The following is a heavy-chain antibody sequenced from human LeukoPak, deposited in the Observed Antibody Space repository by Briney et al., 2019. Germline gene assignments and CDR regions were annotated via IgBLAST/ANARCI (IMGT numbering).Heavy chain of an antibody. CDR3: ARALPLRSGYSYGYPSYYYYYGMDV. V-gene: IGHV4-34*01. D-gene: IGHD5-18*01. J-gene: IGHJ6*02. Sequence: SETLSLTCAVCGGSFSGYYWSWIRQPPGKGLEWIGEINHSGSTNYNPSLKSRVTISVDTSKNQFSLKLSSVTAADTAVYYCARALPLRSGYSYGYPSYYYYYGMDVWGQGTTVTVSS. CDR2: INHSGST. CDR1: GGSFSGYY.